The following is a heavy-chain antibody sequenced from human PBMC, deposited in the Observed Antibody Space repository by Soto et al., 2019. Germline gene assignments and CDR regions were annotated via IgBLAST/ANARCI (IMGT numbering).Heavy chain of an antibody. J-gene: IGHJ6*02. V-gene: IGHV3-21*04. CDR2: ISSSSSYI. CDR1: GFTFSSYG. CDR3: ARGAMVGYYYGMDV. Sequence: PGGSLRLSCAASGFTFSSYGMNWVRQAPGKGLEWVSSISSSSSYIYYADSVKGRFTISRDNAKNSLKLSSVTAADTAVYYCARGAMVGYYYGMDVWGQGTTVTVSS. D-gene: IGHD3-10*01.